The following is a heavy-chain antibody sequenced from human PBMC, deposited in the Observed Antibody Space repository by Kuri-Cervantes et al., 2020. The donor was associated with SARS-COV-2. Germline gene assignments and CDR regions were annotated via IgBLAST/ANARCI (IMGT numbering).Heavy chain of an antibody. J-gene: IGHJ4*02. CDR2: IYSGGST. D-gene: IGHD6-13*01. CDR1: GFTVSSNY. Sequence: GGSLRLSCAASGFTVSSNYMSWVRQAPGKGLEWVSVIYSGGSTYYADSVKGRFTISRDNSKNTLYLQMNSLSSEDTAVYYCAKSRWQQLSWLDYWGQGTLVTVSS. CDR3: AKSRWQQLSWLDY. V-gene: IGHV3-66*01.